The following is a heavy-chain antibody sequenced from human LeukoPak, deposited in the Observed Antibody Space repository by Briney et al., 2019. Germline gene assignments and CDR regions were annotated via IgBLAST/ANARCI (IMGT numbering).Heavy chain of an antibody. V-gene: IGHV3-30*02. CDR1: GFTFSSYD. CDR3: AKDRTGDFDY. Sequence: GGSLRLSCAAFGFTFSSYDVHWVRQAPGKGLEWVAFTRYDGSNKYYADSVKGRFTISRDNSKNTLYLQMNSLRAEDTAVYYCAKDRTGDFDYWGQGTLVTVSS. CDR2: TRYDGSNK. J-gene: IGHJ4*02. D-gene: IGHD1-1*01.